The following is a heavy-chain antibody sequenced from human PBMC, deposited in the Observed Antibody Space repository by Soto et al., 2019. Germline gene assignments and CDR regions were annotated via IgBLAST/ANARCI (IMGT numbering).Heavy chain of an antibody. CDR1: GFTFASAA. CDR2: IVVGSGNT. CDR3: AAASVSDSSAYYYGMDV. Sequence: QMQLVQSGPEVKKPGTSVKVSCKASGFTFASAAMQWVRQARGQRLEWIGWIVVGSGNTNYAQKFQERVTITRDMSTSTAYMELSSLRSEDTAVYYCAAASVSDSSAYYYGMDVWGQGTTVTVSS. V-gene: IGHV1-58*02. J-gene: IGHJ6*02. D-gene: IGHD3-22*01.